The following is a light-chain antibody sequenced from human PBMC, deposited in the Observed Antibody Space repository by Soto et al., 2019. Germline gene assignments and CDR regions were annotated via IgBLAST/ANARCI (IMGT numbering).Light chain of an antibody. CDR1: QSVSSR. CDR3: QQYATSPLT. V-gene: IGKV3-20*01. J-gene: IGKJ4*01. CDR2: GAS. Sequence: EIVLTQSPGTLSLSPGERATLSCRASQSVSSRLAWYQQKPGQAPRLLISGASSRATGIPDRFSGSGSGTDFTLTISRLEPEDFALYYCQQYATSPLTVGGGTKVDIK.